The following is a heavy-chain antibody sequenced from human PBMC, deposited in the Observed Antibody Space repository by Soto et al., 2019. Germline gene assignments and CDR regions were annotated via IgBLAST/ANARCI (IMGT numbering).Heavy chain of an antibody. CDR1: GGTFYTYT. CDR3: ARIPRYSFPTSDDLDS. D-gene: IGHD5-18*01. V-gene: IGHV1-69*13. Sequence: SVKVSCKASGGTFYTYTFSWVRQPPGQGLEWMGSITPIYPTTSYAEKFQGRLTVTADGSTNTAYMELNSLTSEDTAVYYCARIPRYSFPTSDDLDSWGQGTLVTVSS. J-gene: IGHJ4*02. CDR2: ITPIYPTT.